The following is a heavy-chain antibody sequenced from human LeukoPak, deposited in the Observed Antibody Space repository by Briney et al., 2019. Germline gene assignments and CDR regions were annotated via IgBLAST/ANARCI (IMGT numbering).Heavy chain of an antibody. D-gene: IGHD3-22*01. CDR3: VRQRYYYDSSGPYFDY. J-gene: IGHJ4*02. CDR1: GFTFSSYA. CDR2: ISGSGSST. V-gene: IGHV3-23*01. Sequence: GGSLRLSCAASGFTFSSYAMSWVRQTPGKGLEWVSAISGSGSSTYYADSVKGRFTISRDNPKNTVYLQMNSLRDEDTAVYYCVRQRYYYDSSGPYFDYWGQGALVTVSS.